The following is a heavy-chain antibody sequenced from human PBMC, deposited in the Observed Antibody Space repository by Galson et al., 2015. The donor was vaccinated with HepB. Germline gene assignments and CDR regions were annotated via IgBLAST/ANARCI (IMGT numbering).Heavy chain of an antibody. Sequence: SLRLSCAGSGFIFRHHAMAWIRQAPGKGLEWVSGINGRGPTRSYSDAVKGRFSISRDNSKDTVFLQTDNLRAEDTAVYYCVKEGSWFGGDWFDPWGQGALVTVS. D-gene: IGHD3-16*01. CDR2: INGRGPTR. V-gene: IGHV3-23*01. J-gene: IGHJ5*02. CDR3: VKEGSWFGGDWFDP. CDR1: GFIFRHHA.